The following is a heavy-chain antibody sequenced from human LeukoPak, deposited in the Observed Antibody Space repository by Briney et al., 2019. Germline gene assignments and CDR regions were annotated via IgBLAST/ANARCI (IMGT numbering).Heavy chain of an antibody. Sequence: GGSLRLPCAASVFTLSSKYMTWVRDAPEGGVEWVSVIYSGGPTYYADSVEGRVTISRDNSENTVYLQMNSLRVEDTAMYYCARRGDGGRAFDIWGQGTMVTVSS. J-gene: IGHJ3*02. CDR2: IYSGGPT. CDR3: ARRGDGGRAFDI. V-gene: IGHV3-66*01. CDR1: VFTLSSKY. D-gene: IGHD2-21*02.